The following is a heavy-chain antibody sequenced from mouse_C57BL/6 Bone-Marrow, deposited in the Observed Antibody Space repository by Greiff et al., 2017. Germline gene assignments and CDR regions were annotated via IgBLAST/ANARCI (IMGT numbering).Heavy chain of an antibody. V-gene: IGHV3-1*01. J-gene: IGHJ4*01. CDR2: ISYSGST. CDR1: GYSITSGYD. D-gene: IGHD1-1*01. Sequence: EVQLQESGPGMVKPSQSLSLTCTVTGYSITSGYDWHWIRHFPGNKLEWMGYISYSGSTNYNPSLKSRISITHDTSKNHFFLKLNSVTTEDTATYYCATSRSYDAMDYWGQGTSVTVSS. CDR3: ATSRSYDAMDY.